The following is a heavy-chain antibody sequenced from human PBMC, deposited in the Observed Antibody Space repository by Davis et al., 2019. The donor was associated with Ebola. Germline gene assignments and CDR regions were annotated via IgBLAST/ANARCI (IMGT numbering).Heavy chain of an antibody. CDR3: ARRSGTVGD. D-gene: IGHD1-26*01. CDR1: PYSIRSGYY. V-gene: IGHV4-38-2*02. CDR2: IYHSGST. Sequence: SATLSLTCTVSPYSIRSGYYWGWIRQPPGKGLEWIGSIYHSGSTYYNPSLKSRVTISVDTSKNQFSLKLSSVTAADTAVYYCARRSGTVGDWGQGTLVTVSS. J-gene: IGHJ4*02.